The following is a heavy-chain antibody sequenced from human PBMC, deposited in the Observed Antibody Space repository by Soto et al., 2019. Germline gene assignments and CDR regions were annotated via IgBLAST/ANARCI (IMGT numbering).Heavy chain of an antibody. D-gene: IGHD2-2*01. CDR3: ARAPDIVVVPAAAPGPYYFDY. J-gene: IGHJ4*02. CDR2: ISSSSSYI. CDR1: GFTFSSYS. V-gene: IGHV3-21*01. Sequence: GGSLRLSCAASGFTFSSYSMNWVRQAPGKGLEWVSSISSSSSYIYYADSVKGRFTISRDNAKNSLYLQMNSLRAEDTAVYYCARAPDIVVVPAAAPGPYYFDYWGQGTLVTVSS.